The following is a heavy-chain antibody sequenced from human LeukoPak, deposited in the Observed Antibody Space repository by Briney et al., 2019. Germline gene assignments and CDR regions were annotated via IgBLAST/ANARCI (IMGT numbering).Heavy chain of an antibody. CDR2: ICDSGST. D-gene: IGHD2-15*01. V-gene: IGHV4-30-4*01. CDR3: ARDCSGGSCYGAFDI. Sequence: SETLSLTCTVSGASIRSGDYYWSWIRQPPGKDLEWIGYICDSGSTYYNPSLKSRITISVDTSENRFSLKLSSVTATDTAVYYCARDCSGGSCYGAFDIWGQGTMVTVSS. J-gene: IGHJ3*02. CDR1: GASIRSGDYY.